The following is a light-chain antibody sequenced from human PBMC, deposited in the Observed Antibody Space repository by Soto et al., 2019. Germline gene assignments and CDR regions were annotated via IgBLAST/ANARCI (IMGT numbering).Light chain of an antibody. CDR2: GAS. Sequence: EIVMPQSPATLSVSPGERATLSCRASQSVNNNLAWYQQKPGQAPRLLIYGASTRATGIPATFSGSGSGTEFTLTISSLQSEDFAVYYCHQYNDWPLTFGGGTKVEIK. CDR1: QSVNNN. V-gene: IGKV3-15*01. CDR3: HQYNDWPLT. J-gene: IGKJ4*01.